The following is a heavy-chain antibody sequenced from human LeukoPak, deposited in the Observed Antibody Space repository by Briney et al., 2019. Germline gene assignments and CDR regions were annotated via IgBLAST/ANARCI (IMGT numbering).Heavy chain of an antibody. CDR3: AKDYIDVDRYYGSGSYFY. V-gene: IGHV3-23*01. D-gene: IGHD3-10*01. J-gene: IGHJ4*02. Sequence: LAGGSLRLSCAASGFTFSSYGMHWVRQAPGKGLEWVSAISGSGGSTYYADSVKGRFTISRDNSKNTLYLQMNSLRAEDTAVYYCAKDYIDVDRYYGSGSYFYWGQGTLVTVSS. CDR2: ISGSGGST. CDR1: GFTFSSYG.